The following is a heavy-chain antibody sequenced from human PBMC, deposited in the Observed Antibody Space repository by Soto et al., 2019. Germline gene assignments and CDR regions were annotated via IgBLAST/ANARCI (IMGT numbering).Heavy chain of an antibody. Sequence: EVQLLESGGGLVQPGGSLRLSCAASGFTFSSYAMSWVRQAPGKGLEWVSAISGSGGRTYYADYVKGRFTISRDNSKNTLYLQMNSLRAEDTAVYYCASSYDSSGYYTADWYFDLWGRGTLVTVSS. CDR3: ASSYDSSGYYTADWYFDL. V-gene: IGHV3-23*01. D-gene: IGHD3-22*01. J-gene: IGHJ2*01. CDR2: ISGSGGRT. CDR1: GFTFSSYA.